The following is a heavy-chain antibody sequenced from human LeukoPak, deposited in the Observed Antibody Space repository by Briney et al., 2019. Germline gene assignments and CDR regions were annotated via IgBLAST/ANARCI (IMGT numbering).Heavy chain of an antibody. CDR2: INPNSGGT. J-gene: IGHJ4*02. D-gene: IGHD3-22*01. CDR3: AREDKGSYYYDSSDRNFDY. Sequence: ASVKVSCKASGGTFSSYAISWVRQAPGQGLEWMGRINPNSGGTNYAQKFQGRVTMTRDTSISTAYMELSRLRSDDTAVYYCAREDKGSYYYDSSDRNFDYWGQGTLVTVSS. CDR1: GGTFSSYA. V-gene: IGHV1-2*06.